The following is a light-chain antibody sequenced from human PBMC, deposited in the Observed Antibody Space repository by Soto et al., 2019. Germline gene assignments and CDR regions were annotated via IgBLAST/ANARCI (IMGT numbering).Light chain of an antibody. CDR2: AAS. V-gene: IGKV1-39*01. Sequence: IQMTQSPSSLSASVGDRVTITCRASQSISSYLNWYQQKPGKAPKLLIYAASSLQSGVPSRFSGSGSGTDFTLTISGLQSEDFATYYCQQYGSSRTFGQGTKVDIK. CDR1: QSISSY. J-gene: IGKJ1*01. CDR3: QQYGSSRT.